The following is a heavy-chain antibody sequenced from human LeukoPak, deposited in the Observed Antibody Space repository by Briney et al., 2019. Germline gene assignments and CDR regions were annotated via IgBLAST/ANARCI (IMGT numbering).Heavy chain of an antibody. V-gene: IGHV4-39*01. J-gene: IGHJ3*02. CDR2: IYYSGST. Sequence: PSETLSLTCTVSGGSISSYYWGWIRQPPGKGLEWIGSIYYSGSTYYNPSLRSRVTISVDTSKNQFSLKLSSVTAADTAVYYCARHVLYLGAFDIWGQGTMVTVSS. CDR3: ARHVLYLGAFDI. CDR1: GGSISSYY. D-gene: IGHD2-8*02.